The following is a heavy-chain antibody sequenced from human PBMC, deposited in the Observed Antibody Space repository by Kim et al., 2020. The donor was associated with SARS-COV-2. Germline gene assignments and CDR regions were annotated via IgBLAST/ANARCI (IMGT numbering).Heavy chain of an antibody. D-gene: IGHD2-15*01. V-gene: IGHV2-5*02. CDR1: GFSLTTSGVG. CDR3: AHRLPGSGGWDSGLFDY. J-gene: IGHJ4*02. Sequence: SGPTLVNPTQTLTLTCTFSGFSLTTSGVGVAWIRQPPGKALEWLVVIYWDDDKYYTPSLSSRLTITKDTSKNQVVLTVTNMDPEDTAAYYCAHRLPGSGGWDSGLFDYWGQGALVTVSS. CDR2: IYWDDDK.